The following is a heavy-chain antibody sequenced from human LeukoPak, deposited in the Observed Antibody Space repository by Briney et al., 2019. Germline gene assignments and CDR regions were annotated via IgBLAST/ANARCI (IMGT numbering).Heavy chain of an antibody. CDR2: ISGSGGTT. V-gene: IGHV3-23*01. CDR1: GFTFSSYA. Sequence: GGSLRLSCAASGFTFSSYALSWVRQAPGKGLEWVSVISGSGGTTHYAESVKGRFTISRDNSKNTLYMQMDSLRAEDTAVYYCARDYHDSSGSYGVDFWGQGTLVTVSS. J-gene: IGHJ4*02. CDR3: ARDYHDSSGSYGVDF. D-gene: IGHD3-22*01.